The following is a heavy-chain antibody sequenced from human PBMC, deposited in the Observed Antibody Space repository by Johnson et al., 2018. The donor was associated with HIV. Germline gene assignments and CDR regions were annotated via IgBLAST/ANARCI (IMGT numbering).Heavy chain of an antibody. CDR1: GFTFDDYG. Sequence: EVQLVESGGGVVRPGGSLRLSCAASGFTFDDYGMSWVRQAPGKGLEWVSGINWNGGSTGYAASVKGRFTISSDNDKNPLYLQMISLRAEETALYYCARERSSSRKAFDIWGQGTMVTVSS. CDR3: ARERSSSRKAFDI. J-gene: IGHJ3*02. V-gene: IGHV3-20*04. D-gene: IGHD6-13*01. CDR2: INWNGGST.